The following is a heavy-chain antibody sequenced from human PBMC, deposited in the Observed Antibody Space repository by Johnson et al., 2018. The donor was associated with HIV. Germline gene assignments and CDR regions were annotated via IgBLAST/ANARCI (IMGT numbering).Heavy chain of an antibody. CDR2: IDSSGSGI. D-gene: IGHD3-3*01. V-gene: IGHV3-11*01. Sequence: QVQLVESGGGLVKPGGSLRLSCAASGFTFSDYYINWIRQAPGKGLEWVSYIDSSGSGIYYADSVKGRFTISRDNAKNSLFLQMNSLRAEDTAVYYCARAPEVWELRHPGTFDVWGQGTLVTVSS. J-gene: IGHJ3*01. CDR1: GFTFSDYY. CDR3: ARAPEVWELRHPGTFDV.